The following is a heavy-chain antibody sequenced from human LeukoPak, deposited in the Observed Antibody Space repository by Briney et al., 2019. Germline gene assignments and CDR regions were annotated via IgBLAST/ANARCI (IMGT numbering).Heavy chain of an antibody. J-gene: IGHJ4*02. D-gene: IGHD5-18*01. Sequence: GGSLRLSCAASGFIFSSYGMHWVRQAPGKGLEWVAFIGYDGSNKYYADSVKGRFTISRDNSKNTLYLQMNSLRAEDTAVYYCAKDHLSTVMDAFDYWGQGTLVAVSS. CDR3: AKDHLSTVMDAFDY. V-gene: IGHV3-30*02. CDR1: GFIFSSYG. CDR2: IGYDGSNK.